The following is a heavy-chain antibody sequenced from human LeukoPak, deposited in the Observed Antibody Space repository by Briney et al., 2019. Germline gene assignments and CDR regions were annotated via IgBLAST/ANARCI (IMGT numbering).Heavy chain of an antibody. J-gene: IGHJ4*02. CDR2: ISSSGSTI. CDR1: GFTFSSYW. V-gene: IGHV3-48*04. D-gene: IGHD3-16*01. Sequence: PGGSLRLSCAASGFTFSSYWMSWVRQAPGKGLEWVSYISSSGSTIYYADSVKGRFTISRDNAKNSLYLQMNSLRAEDTAVYYCARDFGRGYDYVWGSFYFDYWGQGTLVTVSS. CDR3: ARDFGRGYDYVWGSFYFDY.